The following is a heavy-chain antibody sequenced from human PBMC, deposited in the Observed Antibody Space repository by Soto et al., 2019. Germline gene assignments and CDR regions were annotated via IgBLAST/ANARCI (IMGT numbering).Heavy chain of an antibody. CDR1: GYSFSSYW. V-gene: IGHV5-51*01. J-gene: IGHJ4*02. CDR2: IYPGDSDA. CDR3: ARRASQCSGGSCYPYYFDY. D-gene: IGHD2-15*01. Sequence: GESLKISCRGSGYSFSSYWIGWVRQMPGKGLDWMGIIYPGDSDARYSPSFQGQVTISADKSISTAYLQWSSLKASDTAMYYCARRASQCSGGSCYPYYFDYWGQGTQVTVSS.